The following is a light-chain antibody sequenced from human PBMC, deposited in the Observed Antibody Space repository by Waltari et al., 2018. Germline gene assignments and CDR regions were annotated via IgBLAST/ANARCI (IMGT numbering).Light chain of an antibody. CDR2: EVS. V-gene: IGLV2-8*01. CDR3: SSYAGSNNLSV. Sequence: QSARPQPPSPSGSPGQPVTLSGPGTSREAGGLDYVSWSQQHPGKAPKLMIYEVSKRPSGVPDRFSGSKSGNTASLTFSGLQAEDEADYYCSSYAGSNNLSVFGTGTKVTVL. CDR1: SREAGGLDY. J-gene: IGLJ1*01.